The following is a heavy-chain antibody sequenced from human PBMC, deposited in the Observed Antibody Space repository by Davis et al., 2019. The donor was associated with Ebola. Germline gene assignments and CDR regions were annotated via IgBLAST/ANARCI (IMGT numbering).Heavy chain of an antibody. CDR3: ARDQRWEVAHYFDY. CDR2: ISYDGSNK. V-gene: IGHV3-30*04. D-gene: IGHD1-26*01. Sequence: GGSLRLSCAASGFTFSSYAMHWVRQAPGKGLEWVAVISYDGSNKYYADSVKGRFTISRDNAKNSLYLQMNSLRDEDTAVYYCARDQRWEVAHYFDYWGQGTLVTVSS. CDR1: GFTFSSYA. J-gene: IGHJ4*02.